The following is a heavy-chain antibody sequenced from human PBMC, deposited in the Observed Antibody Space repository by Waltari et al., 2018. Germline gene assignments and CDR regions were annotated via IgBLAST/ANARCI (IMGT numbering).Heavy chain of an antibody. Sequence: QLQLQESGPGLVKPSETLSLTCTVSGGSISSSSYYWGWIRQPPGKGLEWIGSIYYSGSTYYNPSLKGRVTISVDTSKNQFSLKLSSVTAAYTAVYYCARLTTVTTFFVREWGQGTLVTVSS. CDR1: GGSISSSSYY. V-gene: IGHV4-39*07. CDR3: ARLTTVTTFFVRE. D-gene: IGHD4-17*01. J-gene: IGHJ4*02. CDR2: IYYSGST.